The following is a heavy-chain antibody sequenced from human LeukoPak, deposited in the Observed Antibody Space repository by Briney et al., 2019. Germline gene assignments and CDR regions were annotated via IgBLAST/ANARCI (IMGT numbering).Heavy chain of an antibody. CDR1: GFTFSSYS. J-gene: IGHJ5*02. CDR2: ISSSSSYI. Sequence: GGSLRLSCAASGFTFSSYSMNWVRQAPGKGLEWVSSISSSSSYIYYADSVKGRFTISRDNAKNSLYLQMNSLRAEDTAVYYCARDRTTAWIDPWGQGTLVTVSS. V-gene: IGHV3-21*01. CDR3: ARDRTTAWIDP. D-gene: IGHD4-11*01.